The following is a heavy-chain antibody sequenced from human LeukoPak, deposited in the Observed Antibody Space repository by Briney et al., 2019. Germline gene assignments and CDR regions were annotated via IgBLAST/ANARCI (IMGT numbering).Heavy chain of an antibody. D-gene: IGHD3-22*01. Sequence: PGRSLRLSCAASGFTFSSYGMPWVRQAPGKGLEWVAVIWYDGSNKYYAGSVKGRFTISRDNSKNTLYLQMNSLRAEDTAVYYCARGGGYYDRFDYWGQGTLVTVSS. CDR3: ARGGGYYDRFDY. CDR1: GFTFSSYG. V-gene: IGHV3-33*01. CDR2: IWYDGSNK. J-gene: IGHJ4*02.